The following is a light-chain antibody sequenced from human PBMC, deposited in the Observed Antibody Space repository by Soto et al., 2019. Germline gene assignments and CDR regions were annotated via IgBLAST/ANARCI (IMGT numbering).Light chain of an antibody. CDR1: QSVSNRY. Sequence: DIVFTQSPGSLSFSPGGKVTLSCRASQSVSNRYLAWYQHRPGQAPRLLIRGTSSRASGVPDRFSASGAGTDFILTISRVEPEDFAIYYCQQYGSSITFGGGTKVDIK. V-gene: IGKV3-20*01. CDR3: QQYGSSIT. J-gene: IGKJ4*01. CDR2: GTS.